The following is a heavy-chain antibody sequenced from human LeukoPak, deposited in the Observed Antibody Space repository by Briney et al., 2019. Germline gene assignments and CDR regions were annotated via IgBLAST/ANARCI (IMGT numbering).Heavy chain of an antibody. V-gene: IGHV5-51*03. D-gene: IGHD3-22*01. Sequence: PGESLKLSCKGSGYLFSTSWIAWVRQMPGKGLEWMGIVYPSDSGARYSPSFQGQVTMSADTSINTAYLQWSSLKASDTAIYYCARKSYYDSYQHAFDIWGQGTMVTVSS. CDR3: ARKSYYDSYQHAFDI. CDR2: VYPSDSGA. J-gene: IGHJ3*02. CDR1: GYLFSTSW.